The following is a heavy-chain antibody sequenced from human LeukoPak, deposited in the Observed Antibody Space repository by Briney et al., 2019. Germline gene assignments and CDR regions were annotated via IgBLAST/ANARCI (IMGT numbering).Heavy chain of an antibody. V-gene: IGHV3-23*01. J-gene: IGHJ4*02. CDR2: MRGNGET. CDR3: ARASWVSSTDAVR. Sequence: QPGGSLRLSCAASGLSFSTFAMSWVRQGPARGLEWVSSMRGNGETFYADSVKDRFTLSSDSSRNTVYLQLNNLRVEDTAIYYCARASWVSSTDAVRWGQGTLVTVSS. D-gene: IGHD3-16*01. CDR1: GLSFSTFA.